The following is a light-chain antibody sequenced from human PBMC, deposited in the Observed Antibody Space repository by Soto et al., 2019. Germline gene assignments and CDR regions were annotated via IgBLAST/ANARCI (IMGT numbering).Light chain of an antibody. CDR2: HAS. CDR3: QQYNNWPPWT. V-gene: IGKV3-15*01. CDR1: QSVSDK. Sequence: EIVMTQSPATVSVSPGERATLSCRASQSVSDKLAWYQQKPGQAPRLLIYHASARATGIPARFSGSGSGTEFTLTISGLQSEDCAVYYCQQYNNWPPWTFGQGTKVEIK. J-gene: IGKJ1*01.